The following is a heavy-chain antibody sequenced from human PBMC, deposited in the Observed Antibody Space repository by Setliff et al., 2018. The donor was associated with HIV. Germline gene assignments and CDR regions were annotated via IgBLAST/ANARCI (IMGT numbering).Heavy chain of an antibody. V-gene: IGHV4-30-4*01. J-gene: IGHJ3*02. CDR2: IYHSGST. Sequence: TLSLTCTVSGDSISSGDYYWSWIRQPPGKGLEWIGYIYHSGSTHYNPSLNSRVAFSVDTSKNQFSLKLYSVTVADTAFYYCARADSSSWFFATFDIWGQGTMVTVSS. CDR1: GDSISSGDYY. CDR3: ARADSSSWFFATFDI. D-gene: IGHD6-13*01.